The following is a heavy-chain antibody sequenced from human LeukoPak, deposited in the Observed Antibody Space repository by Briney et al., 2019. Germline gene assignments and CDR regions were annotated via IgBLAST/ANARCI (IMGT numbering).Heavy chain of an antibody. Sequence: SETLSLTCTVSGGSISSHYWSWIRQPPGKGLEWIGYIYYSGSTNYNPSLKSRVTISVYTSKNQFSLKLSSVTAADTAVYYCARVSPHPVPAAIFPAYYYYYYMDVWGKGTTVTVSS. V-gene: IGHV4-59*11. CDR3: ARVSPHPVPAAIFPAYYYYYYMDV. J-gene: IGHJ6*03. CDR2: IYYSGST. CDR1: GGSISSHY. D-gene: IGHD2-2*01.